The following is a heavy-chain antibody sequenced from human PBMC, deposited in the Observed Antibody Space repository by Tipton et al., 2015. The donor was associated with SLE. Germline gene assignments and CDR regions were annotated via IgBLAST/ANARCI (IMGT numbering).Heavy chain of an antibody. D-gene: IGHD2-21*01. CDR1: GGSINAYY. CDR3: GRAIGVHYFHV. V-gene: IGHV4-59*12. Sequence: TLSLTCTVSGGSINAYYWTWIRQPPGKGLEWIGSIFYTGSTYYNPSLKSRLTLSVDTAKRQFSLRLTSMTAADTAVYYCGRAIGVHYFHVWGQGTLVTVSS. CDR2: IFYTGST. J-gene: IGHJ4*02.